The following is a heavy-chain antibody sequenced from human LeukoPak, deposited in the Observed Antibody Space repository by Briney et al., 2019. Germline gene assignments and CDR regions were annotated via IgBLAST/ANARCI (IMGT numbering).Heavy chain of an antibody. D-gene: IGHD3-3*01. CDR1: GGSISSYY. Sequence: SETLSLTCTVSGGSISSYYWSWIRQPAGKGLEWIGRIYTSGSTNYNPSLKSRVTMSVDTSKNQFSLKLSSVTAADTAVYYCAREYYDFWSGPRPYYMDVWGKGTTVTVSS. CDR3: AREYYDFWSGPRPYYMDV. J-gene: IGHJ6*03. CDR2: IYTSGST. V-gene: IGHV4-4*07.